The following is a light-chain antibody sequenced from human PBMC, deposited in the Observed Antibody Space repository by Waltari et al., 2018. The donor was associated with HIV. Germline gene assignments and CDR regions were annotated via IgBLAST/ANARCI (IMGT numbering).Light chain of an antibody. CDR1: SRDVGAYKF. CDR3: CSYAGNYALV. Sequence: QSALTQPRSVSGSPGQSVTISCTGTSRDVGAYKFVSWYQQHPGKAPKLLIYDVTTRPSGVPDRFSGSKSGNSASLIISVLQAGDEAHYFCCSYAGNYALVFGGGTKLTVL. J-gene: IGLJ2*01. V-gene: IGLV2-11*01. CDR2: DVT.